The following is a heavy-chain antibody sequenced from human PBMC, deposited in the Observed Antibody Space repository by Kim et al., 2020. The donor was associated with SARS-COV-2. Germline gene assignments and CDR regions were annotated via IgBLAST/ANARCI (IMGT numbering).Heavy chain of an antibody. Sequence: SETLSLTCAVSGGSISSSNWWSWVRQSPGKGLEWIGEIYHSGSTNYNPSLKSRVTISVDKSKNQFSLKLSSVTAADTAVYYCARVIRYYDSRYGGINYYGMDVWGQGTTVTVSS. CDR1: GGSISSSNW. CDR3: ARVIRYYDSRYGGINYYGMDV. CDR2: IYHSGST. J-gene: IGHJ6*02. D-gene: IGHD3-22*01. V-gene: IGHV4-4*02.